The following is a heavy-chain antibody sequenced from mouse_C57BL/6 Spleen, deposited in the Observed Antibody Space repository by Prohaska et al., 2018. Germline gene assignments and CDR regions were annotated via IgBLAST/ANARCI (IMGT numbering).Heavy chain of an antibody. V-gene: IGHV4-1*01. CDR3: ASPNWDWYFDV. CDR2: INPDSSTI. Sequence: EVKLLQSGGGLVQPGGSLKLSCAASGIDFSRYWMSWVRRAPGKGLEWIGEINPDSSTINYAPSLKDKFIISRDNAKNTLYLQMSKVRSEDIALYYCASPNWDWYFDVWGTGTTVTVSS. D-gene: IGHD4-1*01. CDR1: GIDFSRYW. J-gene: IGHJ1*03.